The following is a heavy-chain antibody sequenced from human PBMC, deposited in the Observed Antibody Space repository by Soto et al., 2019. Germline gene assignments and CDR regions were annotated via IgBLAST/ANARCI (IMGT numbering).Heavy chain of an antibody. CDR3: ARHGYGDAFDF. CDR2: ISTGRTTK. V-gene: IGHV3-48*02. CDR1: GFIFSDYS. D-gene: IGHD4-17*01. J-gene: IGHJ4*02. Sequence: HPGGSLRLSCRGSGFIFSDYSFNWVRQAPGKGLERVSYISTGRTTKFYADSVKGRFTISRDNARKSVYLEMNSLRNEDTAVYYCARHGYGDAFDFWGRGTLVTVSS.